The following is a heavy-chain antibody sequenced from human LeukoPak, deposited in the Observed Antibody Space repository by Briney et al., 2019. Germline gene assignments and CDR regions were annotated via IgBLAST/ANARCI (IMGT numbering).Heavy chain of an antibody. CDR2: ISSSSSYI. D-gene: IGHD4-17*01. J-gene: IGHJ6*03. Sequence: GGSLTLSCAASGFPFSRYSMNWVRQPPGKGLEWVAYISSSSSYIYYADSVKGRFTISRDNAKNSLYLQMNRLRAEDTAVYYCARANGDGNYYYYYYMDDWGKGTTVTVSS. CDR1: GFPFSRYS. V-gene: IGHV3-21*01. CDR3: ARANGDGNYYYYYYMDD.